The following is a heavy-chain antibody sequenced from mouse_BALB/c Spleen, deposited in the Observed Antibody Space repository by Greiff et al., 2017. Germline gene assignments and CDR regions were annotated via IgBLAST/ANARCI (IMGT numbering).Heavy chain of an antibody. Sequence: VQLVESGAELARPGASVKMSCKASGYTFTSYTMHWVKQRPGQGLEWIGYINPSSGYTNYNQKFKDKATLTADKSSSTAYMQLSSLTSEDSAVYYCAREYYYGSSRDDWGQGTTLTVSS. D-gene: IGHD1-1*01. V-gene: IGHV1-4*01. CDR3: AREYYYGSSRDD. CDR1: GYTFTSYT. CDR2: INPSSGYT. J-gene: IGHJ2*01.